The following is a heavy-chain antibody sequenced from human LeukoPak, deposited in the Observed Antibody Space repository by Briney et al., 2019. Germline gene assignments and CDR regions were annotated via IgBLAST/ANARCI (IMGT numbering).Heavy chain of an antibody. CDR1: GFTFSSYW. J-gene: IGHJ4*02. D-gene: IGHD3-3*01. V-gene: IGHV3-7*01. Sequence: PGGSLRLSCAASGFTFSSYWMSWVRQAPGKGLEWVANIKQDGSEKYYVDSVKGRFTISRDSAKNSLYLQMNSLRAEDTAVYYCARGKPITIFGVVISYYFDYWGQGTLVTVSS. CDR3: ARGKPITIFGVVISYYFDY. CDR2: IKQDGSEK.